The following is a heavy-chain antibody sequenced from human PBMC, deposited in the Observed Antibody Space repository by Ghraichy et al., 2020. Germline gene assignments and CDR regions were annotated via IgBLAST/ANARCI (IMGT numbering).Heavy chain of an antibody. V-gene: IGHV4-59*01. CDR2: IYYSGST. J-gene: IGHJ3*02. Sequence: SETLSLTCTVSGGSISSYYWSWIRQPPGKGLEWIGYIYYSGSTNYNPSLKSRVTISVDTSKNQFSLKLSSVTAADTAVYYCARDRITFWEYYDSSGNHVDAFDIWGQGTMVTVSS. CDR3: ARDRITFWEYYDSSGNHVDAFDI. D-gene: IGHD3-22*01. CDR1: GGSISSYY.